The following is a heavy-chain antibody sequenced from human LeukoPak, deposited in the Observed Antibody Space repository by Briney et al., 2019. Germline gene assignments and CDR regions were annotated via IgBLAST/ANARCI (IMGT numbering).Heavy chain of an antibody. Sequence: PGGSLRLSCAASGFTFGSFWMNWVRQAPGKGLEWVANIKYDGSERYYVDSVKGRFTISRDNSKNTLYLQMNSLRAEDTAVYYCAKPYSSSSEAYFDYWGQGTLVTVSS. CDR1: GFTFGSFW. J-gene: IGHJ4*02. D-gene: IGHD6-6*01. V-gene: IGHV3-7*01. CDR2: IKYDGSER. CDR3: AKPYSSSSEAYFDY.